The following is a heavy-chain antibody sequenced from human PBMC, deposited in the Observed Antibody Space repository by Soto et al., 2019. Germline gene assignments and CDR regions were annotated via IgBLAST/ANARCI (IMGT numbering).Heavy chain of an antibody. CDR3: AKGTNLGTY. Sequence: PGGSLRLSCAASGFTFSSYGMHWVRQAPGKGLEWVAVISYDGSNKYYADSVKGRFTISRDNSKNTLYLQMNSLRAEDTAVYYCAKGTNLGTYWGQGTLVTVSS. CDR1: GFTFSSYG. D-gene: IGHD1-26*01. J-gene: IGHJ4*02. CDR2: ISYDGSNK. V-gene: IGHV3-30*18.